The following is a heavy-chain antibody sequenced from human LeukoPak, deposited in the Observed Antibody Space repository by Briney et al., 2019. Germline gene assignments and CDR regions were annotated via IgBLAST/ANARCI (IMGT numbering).Heavy chain of an antibody. D-gene: IGHD3-22*01. J-gene: IGHJ6*02. Sequence: PGGSLRLSCAASGFTVSSKYMSWVRQAPGKGLEWVSVIYSGGSTYYADSVKGRFTISRDNSKNTLYLQMNSLRAEDTAVYYCARDYYDSSGWVPYGMDVWGQGTTVTVSS. CDR3: ARDYYDSSGWVPYGMDV. V-gene: IGHV3-66*01. CDR1: GFTVSSKY. CDR2: IYSGGST.